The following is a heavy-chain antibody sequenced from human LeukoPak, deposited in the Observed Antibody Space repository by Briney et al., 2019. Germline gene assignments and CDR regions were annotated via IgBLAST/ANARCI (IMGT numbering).Heavy chain of an antibody. CDR2: INWNGGST. J-gene: IGHJ4*02. D-gene: IGHD1-26*01. Sequence: GGYLRLSCVASGFTFDDYGMSWVRQAPGKGLEWVSSINWNGGSTGYADPMKGRFTISRDNAKNSLYLQMNSLRAEDTALYYCARDLESRGSYSVDYWGQGTLVTVSS. V-gene: IGHV3-20*04. CDR3: ARDLESRGSYSVDY. CDR1: GFTFDDYG.